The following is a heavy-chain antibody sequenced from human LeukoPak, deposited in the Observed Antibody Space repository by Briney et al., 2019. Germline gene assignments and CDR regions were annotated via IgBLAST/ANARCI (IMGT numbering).Heavy chain of an antibody. CDR2: IRQDGNKK. CDR1: GFLFENYY. CDR3: ARDDRWAFDI. D-gene: IGHD4-23*01. J-gene: IGHJ3*02. Sequence: GGSLRLSCEASGFLFENYYMYWVRQAPGKGLEWVTFIRQDGNKKMYTDSVQGRFTISRDNAENTVFLQMHSLRPEDTAVYYCARDDRWAFDIWGQGTMVTVSS. V-gene: IGHV3-30*02.